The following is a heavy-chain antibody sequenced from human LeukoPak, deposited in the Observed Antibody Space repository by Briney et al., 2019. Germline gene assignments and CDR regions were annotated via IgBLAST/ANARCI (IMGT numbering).Heavy chain of an antibody. D-gene: IGHD3-22*01. J-gene: IGHJ3*02. CDR1: GGSISSGEYY. Sequence: SETLSLTCTVSGGSISSGEYYWSWIRQPPGKGLEWIGYIYYSGSTNYNPSLKSRVTISVDTSKNQFSLKLSSVTAADTAVYYCARVPRGQYYYDSSQLSNAFDIWGQGTMVTVSS. V-gene: IGHV4-61*08. CDR3: ARVPRGQYYYDSSQLSNAFDI. CDR2: IYYSGST.